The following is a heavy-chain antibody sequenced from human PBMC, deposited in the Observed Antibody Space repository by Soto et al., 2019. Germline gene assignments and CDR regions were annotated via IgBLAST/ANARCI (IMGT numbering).Heavy chain of an antibody. CDR2: IYPGDSDT. CDR3: AIHNGTTTGMDV. CDR1: GYTFTDYW. J-gene: IGHJ6*02. Sequence: PGQALKISCKGSGYTFTDYWIGWVRQLPGKGLEWMGIIYPGDSDTRYSPSFQGHVTITVDKSISTAYLQWSSLKASDTAIYYCAIHNGTTTGMDVWGQGTTVTVSS. V-gene: IGHV5-51*01. D-gene: IGHD1-7*01.